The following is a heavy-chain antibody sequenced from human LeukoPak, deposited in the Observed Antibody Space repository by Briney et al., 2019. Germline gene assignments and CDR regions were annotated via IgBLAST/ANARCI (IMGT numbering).Heavy chain of an antibody. Sequence: GGSLRLSCAASGFAFSRYWMNWVRQAPGKGLEWVSSISDGGNEIYYSDSIKGRFAISRDDAKNSLSLQMNSLRVEDTAIYYCAKGKSGSYYFYMDVWGKGTTVTGSS. V-gene: IGHV3-21*06. CDR1: GFAFSRYW. J-gene: IGHJ6*03. CDR2: ISDGGNEI. CDR3: AKGKSGSYYFYMDV.